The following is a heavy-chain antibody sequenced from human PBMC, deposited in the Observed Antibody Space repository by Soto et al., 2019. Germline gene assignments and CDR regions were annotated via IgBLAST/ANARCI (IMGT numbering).Heavy chain of an antibody. J-gene: IGHJ6*02. CDR3: AKDHSKTTVTNGFYYYYGMDV. CDR2: ISYDGSNK. Sequence: GGSLRLSCATSGFTFSSYGMHWVRQAPGKGLEWVAVISYDGSNKYYADSVKGRFTISRDNSKNTLYLQMNSLRAEDTAVYYCAKDHSKTTVTNGFYYYYGMDVWGQGTTVTVSS. D-gene: IGHD4-17*01. CDR1: GFTFSSYG. V-gene: IGHV3-30*18.